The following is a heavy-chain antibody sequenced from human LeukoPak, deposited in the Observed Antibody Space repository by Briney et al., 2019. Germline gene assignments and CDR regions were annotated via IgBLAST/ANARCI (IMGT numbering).Heavy chain of an antibody. V-gene: IGHV1-2*02. J-gene: IGHJ5*02. Sequence: ASVKVSCKASGYTFTSFDIHWVRQAPGQGLEWMGWINPNSGGTNYAQKFQGRVTMTRDTSISTAYMELSRLRSDDTAVYYCARGLTIFGVVIIAHWFDPWGQGTLVTVSS. CDR1: GYTFTSFD. D-gene: IGHD3-3*01. CDR2: INPNSGGT. CDR3: ARGLTIFGVVIIAHWFDP.